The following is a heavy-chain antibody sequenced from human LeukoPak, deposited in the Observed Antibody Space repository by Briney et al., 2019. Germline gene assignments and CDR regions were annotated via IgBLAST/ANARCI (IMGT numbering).Heavy chain of an antibody. Sequence: PSETLSLICAVYGASFSGYYWSWIRQPPGKGLEWIAEIDHSGSTNYNPSLKSRVTISVDTSKNQFSLKLSSVTAADTAVYYCARKKDTAMVPGGFDYWGQGTLVTVSS. J-gene: IGHJ4*02. D-gene: IGHD5-18*01. CDR2: IDHSGST. CDR1: GASFSGYY. V-gene: IGHV4-34*01. CDR3: ARKKDTAMVPGGFDY.